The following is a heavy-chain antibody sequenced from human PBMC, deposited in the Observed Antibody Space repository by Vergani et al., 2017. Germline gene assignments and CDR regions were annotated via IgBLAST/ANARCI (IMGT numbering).Heavy chain of an antibody. V-gene: IGHV3-30*03. Sequence: QVQLVESGGGVVQPGRSLRLSCAASGFTFSSYGMHWVRQAPGKGLEWVAVISYDGSNKYYADSGKVRFTISRDNSRNTLYLQMSSLRAEDTAVYYCATAGEYGSDLGGQGTLVTVSS. CDR2: ISYDGSNK. CDR3: ATAGEYGSDL. D-gene: IGHD3-10*01. CDR1: GFTFSSYG. J-gene: IGHJ4*02.